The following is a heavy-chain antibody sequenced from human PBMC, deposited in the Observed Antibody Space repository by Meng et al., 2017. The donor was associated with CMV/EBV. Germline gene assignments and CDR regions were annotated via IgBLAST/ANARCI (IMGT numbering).Heavy chain of an antibody. Sequence: YHWSLLRQPPGKGLEWIAYIYYSGSTYYHPSLKSRVPISVDTSKNQFSLKLSSVTAADTAVYYCASSGTYYDFWSGWGKYYYYGMDVWGQGTTVTVSS. CDR1: YH. CDR3: ASSGTYYDFWSGWGKYYYYGMDV. CDR2: IYYSGST. J-gene: IGHJ6*02. V-gene: IGHV4-30-4*08. D-gene: IGHD3-3*01.